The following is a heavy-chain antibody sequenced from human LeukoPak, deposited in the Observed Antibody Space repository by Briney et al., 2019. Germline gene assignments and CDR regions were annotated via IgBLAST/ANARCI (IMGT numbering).Heavy chain of an antibody. CDR2: ISSSSSYI. D-gene: IGHD3-3*01. J-gene: IGHJ4*02. CDR1: GFTFSSYS. Sequence: GGSLRLSCAASGFTFSSYSVNWVRQAPGKGLEWVSSISSSSSYIYYADSVKGRFTISRDNAKNSLYLQMNSLRAEDTAVYYCARGDYDFWSGYQYYFDYWGQGTLVTVSS. V-gene: IGHV3-21*01. CDR3: ARGDYDFWSGYQYYFDY.